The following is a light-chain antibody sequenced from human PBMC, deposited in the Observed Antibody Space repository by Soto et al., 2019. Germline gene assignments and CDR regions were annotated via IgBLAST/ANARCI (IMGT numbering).Light chain of an antibody. J-gene: IGLJ2*01. V-gene: IGLV4-69*01. CDR2: LNSDGSH. CDR3: QTWGTAIHDVV. Sequence: QLVLTQSPSASASLGASVKLTCTLSSGHNNYAIAWHQQQPEKGPRFLMKLNSDGSHSKGAGIPDRFSGSSSGAERHLTISSLQSEDEADYYCQTWGTAIHDVVFGGGTKVTVL. CDR1: SGHNNYA.